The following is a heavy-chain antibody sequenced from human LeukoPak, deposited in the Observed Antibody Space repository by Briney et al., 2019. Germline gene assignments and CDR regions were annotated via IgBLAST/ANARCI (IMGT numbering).Heavy chain of an antibody. J-gene: IGHJ4*02. CDR2: IYYSGST. D-gene: IGHD6-13*01. V-gene: IGHV4-59*01. Sequence: SETLSLTCTVSGGSISSYYWSWIRQPPGKGLEWIGYIYYSGSTNYNPSLKSRVTISVDASKNQFPLRLSSVTAADTALYYCARSRGYFDYWGQGTLVTVSS. CDR1: GGSISSYY. CDR3: ARSRGYFDY.